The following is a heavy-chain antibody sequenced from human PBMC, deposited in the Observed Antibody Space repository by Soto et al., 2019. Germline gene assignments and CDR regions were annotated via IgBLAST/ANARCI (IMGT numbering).Heavy chain of an antibody. CDR3: AHSPVYYYDSSGYYLFDY. D-gene: IGHD3-22*01. Sequence: QITLKESGPTLVKPTQTLTLTCTFSGFSLSTSGVGVGWIRQPPGKALEWLALIYWDDDKRYSPSLKSRLTITKDTSKNQVVLTMTNMDPVDTATYYRAHSPVYYYDSSGYYLFDYWGQGTLVTVSS. CDR2: IYWDDDK. J-gene: IGHJ4*02. V-gene: IGHV2-5*02. CDR1: GFSLSTSGVG.